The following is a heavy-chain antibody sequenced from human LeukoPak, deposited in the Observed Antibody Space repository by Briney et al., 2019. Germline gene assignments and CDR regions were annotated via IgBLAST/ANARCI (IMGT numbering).Heavy chain of an antibody. V-gene: IGHV4-39*01. CDR3: ARHRETITMVRGATPYYYYYYYMDV. J-gene: IGHJ6*03. CDR2: IYYSGSS. Sequence: SETLSLTCTVSGGSISSSGYYWGWIRQPPGKGLEWIGNIYYSGSSYYNSSLKSRVTISVDTSKNQFSLKLSSVTAADTAMYYCARHRETITMVRGATPYYYYYYYMDVWGKGTTVTIS. CDR1: GGSISSSGYY. D-gene: IGHD3-10*01.